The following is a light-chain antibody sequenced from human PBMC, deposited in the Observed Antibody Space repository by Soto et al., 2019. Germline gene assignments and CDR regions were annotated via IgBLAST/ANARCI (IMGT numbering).Light chain of an antibody. Sequence: EIVMTQSPATLSVSPGERATLSCRASQSFSSNLAWYQQRPGQPPRLLIYDASTRATGIPARFSGSGSGTEFILTLSSLQSEDFAVYYCQHYNNWHITFGQGTRLEIK. V-gene: IGKV3-15*01. J-gene: IGKJ5*01. CDR2: DAS. CDR3: QHYNNWHIT. CDR1: QSFSSN.